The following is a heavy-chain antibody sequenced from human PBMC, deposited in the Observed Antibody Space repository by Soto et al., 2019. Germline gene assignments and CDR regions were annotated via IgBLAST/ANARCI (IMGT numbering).Heavy chain of an antibody. V-gene: IGHV4-59*01. J-gene: IGHJ4*02. CDR3: ARGKVGATIHFDY. CDR2: IYYSGST. CDR1: GGSISSYY. D-gene: IGHD1-26*01. Sequence: SETLSLTCTVSGGSISSYYWSWIRQPPGKGLEWIGYIYYSGSTNYNPSLKSRVTISVDTSKNQFSLKLSSVTAADTAVYHCARGKVGATIHFDYWGQGTLVTVS.